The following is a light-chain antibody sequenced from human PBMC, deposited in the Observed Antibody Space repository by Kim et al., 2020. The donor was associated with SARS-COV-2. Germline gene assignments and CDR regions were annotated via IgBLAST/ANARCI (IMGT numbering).Light chain of an antibody. Sequence: GTPNCKSSQTLLFNSNNQYYFAWYQQEPGQGPKLLIYWASIRESGVSDRFSGSGSETDFTLTISSLQAEDVAVYYCQQYYSTPPSFGQGTKLEI. J-gene: IGKJ2*03. CDR2: WAS. CDR3: QQYYSTPPS. CDR1: QTLLFNSNNQYY. V-gene: IGKV4-1*01.